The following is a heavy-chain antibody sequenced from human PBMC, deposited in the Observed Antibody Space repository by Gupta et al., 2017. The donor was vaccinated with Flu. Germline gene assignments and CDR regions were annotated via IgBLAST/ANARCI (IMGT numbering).Heavy chain of an antibody. J-gene: IGHJ5*02. CDR3: VRSGGLLDWGDR. D-gene: IGHD2-15*01. V-gene: IGHV3-9*01. CDR1: TFDDYG. CDR2: INCNSGTR. Sequence: TFDDYGFHWVRRAPKRGLEWVSVINCNSGTRVYADSVKGRFTVSRDNARNSLYLQMNSLRPEDTAVYYCVRSGGLLDWGDRWGQGTRVTASS.